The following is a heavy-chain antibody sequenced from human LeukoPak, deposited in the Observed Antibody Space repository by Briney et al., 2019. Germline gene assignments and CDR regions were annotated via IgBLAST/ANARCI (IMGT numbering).Heavy chain of an antibody. V-gene: IGHV3-48*03. D-gene: IGHD1-26*01. CDR1: GFTFSSYE. CDR3: ATNAEKWELLFQH. J-gene: IGHJ1*01. CDR2: ISSSGSTI. Sequence: QTGGSLRLACAASGFTFSSYEMNWVRQAPGKGLEGVSYISSSGSTIYYADSVKGRFTISRDNAKNSLYLQMNSLRAEDTAVYYCATNAEKWELLFQHWGQGTLVTVSS.